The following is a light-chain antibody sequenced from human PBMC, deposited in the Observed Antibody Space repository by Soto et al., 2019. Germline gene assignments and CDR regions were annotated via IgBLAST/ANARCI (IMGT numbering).Light chain of an antibody. CDR3: QQTRNT. CDR1: QSVSSY. J-gene: IGKJ5*01. CDR2: DAS. V-gene: IGKV3-11*01. Sequence: EIVLTQSPATLSLSPGERATLSCRASQSVSSYLAWYQQRPGQAPRLLIYDASNRATGIPDRFSGSGSGTDFILTIRRLEAVDFSFYYRQQTRNTFGQGTRLEIK.